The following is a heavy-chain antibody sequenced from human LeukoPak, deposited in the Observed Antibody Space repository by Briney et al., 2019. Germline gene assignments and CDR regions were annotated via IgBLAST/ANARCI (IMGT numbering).Heavy chain of an antibody. J-gene: IGHJ6*04. CDR1: GGSISSYY. Sequence: SETLSLTCTVSGGSISSYYWSWIRQPPGKGLEWIGYIYYSGSTNYNPSLKSRVTISVDTSKNRFSLKLSSVTAADTAVYYCARYCSSTSCYLNGMDVWGKGTTVTVPS. CDR2: IYYSGST. V-gene: IGHV4-59*01. D-gene: IGHD2-2*01. CDR3: ARYCSSTSCYLNGMDV.